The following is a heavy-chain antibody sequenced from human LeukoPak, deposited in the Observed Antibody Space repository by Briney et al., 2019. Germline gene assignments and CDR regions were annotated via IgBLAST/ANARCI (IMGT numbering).Heavy chain of an antibody. D-gene: IGHD3-3*01. CDR3: AKGEPYDFWSGYKTYDAFDI. CDR1: GFTVSSNY. J-gene: IGHJ3*02. V-gene: IGHV3-53*05. Sequence: GGSLRLSCAASGFTVSSNYMSWVRQAPGKGLEWVSVIYSGGSTYYADSVKGRFTISRDNSKNTLYLQMNSLRAEDTAVYYCAKGEPYDFWSGYKTYDAFDIWGQGTMVTVSS. CDR2: IYSGGST.